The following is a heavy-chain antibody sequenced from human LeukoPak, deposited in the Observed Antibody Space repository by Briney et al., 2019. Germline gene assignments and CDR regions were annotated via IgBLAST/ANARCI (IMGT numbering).Heavy chain of an antibody. J-gene: IGHJ4*02. CDR3: AKWGAAAAVWTFDY. V-gene: IGHV3-23*01. Sequence: PGGSLRLSCAASGFTFSSYAMSWVRQAPGEGLEWGSAISGSGGSTYYADSVKGRFTISRDNSKNTLYLQMNSLRAEDTAVYYCAKWGAAAAVWTFDYWGQGTLVTVSS. CDR2: ISGSGGST. D-gene: IGHD6-13*01. CDR1: GFTFSSYA.